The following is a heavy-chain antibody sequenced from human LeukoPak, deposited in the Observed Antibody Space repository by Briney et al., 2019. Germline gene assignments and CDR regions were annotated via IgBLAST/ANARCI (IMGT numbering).Heavy chain of an antibody. CDR3: TKSRYYDYVWGGY. CDR2: IRSKAYGGTT. D-gene: IGHD3-16*01. CDR1: GFTFGDYA. J-gene: IGHJ4*02. V-gene: IGHV3-49*03. Sequence: PGRSLRLSCTAPGFTFGDYAMSWFRQAPGKGLGWVGFIRSKAYGGTTEYAASVNGRFTISRDDSKDIAYLQMNSLKTEDTAVYYCTKSRYYDYVWGGYWGQGTLVTVSS.